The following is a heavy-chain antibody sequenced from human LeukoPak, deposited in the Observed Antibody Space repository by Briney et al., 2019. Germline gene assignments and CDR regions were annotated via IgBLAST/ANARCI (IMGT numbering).Heavy chain of an antibody. J-gene: IGHJ6*02. CDR2: IYCSGST. CDR3: ARTGSVVAGTPYYYYGMDV. Sequence: SETLSLTCAVSGCSISSSHWWSWVRQPPGKGLEWIGEIYCSGSTNYNPSLKSRVTISVDTSKNQFSLKLSSVTAADTAVYYCARTGSVVAGTPYYYYGMDVWGQGTTVTVSS. D-gene: IGHD6-19*01. CDR1: GCSISSSHW. V-gene: IGHV4-4*02.